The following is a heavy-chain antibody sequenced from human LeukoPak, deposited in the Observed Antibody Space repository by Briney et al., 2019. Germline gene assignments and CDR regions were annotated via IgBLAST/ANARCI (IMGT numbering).Heavy chain of an antibody. CDR1: GGTFSSYA. D-gene: IGHD3-9*01. V-gene: IGHV1-69*06. CDR3: ARDYRSYDTLTGYYPSGMDV. Sequence: SVKVSCKASGGTFSSYAISWVRQAPGQGLEWMGGIIPIFGTANYAQKFQGRVTITADKSTSTAYMELSSLRSEDTAVYYCARDYRSYDTLTGYYPSGMDVWGKGTTVTVSS. CDR2: IIPIFGTA. J-gene: IGHJ6*04.